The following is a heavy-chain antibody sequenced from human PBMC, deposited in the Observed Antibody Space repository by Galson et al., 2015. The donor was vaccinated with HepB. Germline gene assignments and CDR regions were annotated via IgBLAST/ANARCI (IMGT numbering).Heavy chain of an antibody. Sequence: SLRLSCAASGFTFSSYWMSWVRQAPGKGLEWVANIKQDGSEKYYVDSVKGRFTISRDNAKNSLYLQMNSLRAEDTAVYYCARDRGVGELLYAYFDYWGQGTLVTVSS. CDR3: ARDRGVGELLYAYFDY. J-gene: IGHJ4*02. V-gene: IGHV3-7*03. CDR1: GFTFSSYW. CDR2: IKQDGSEK. D-gene: IGHD3-10*01.